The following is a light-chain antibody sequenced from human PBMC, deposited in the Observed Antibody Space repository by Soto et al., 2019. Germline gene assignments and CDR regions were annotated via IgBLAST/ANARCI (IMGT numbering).Light chain of an antibody. CDR3: QHYAGGSRIT. J-gene: IGKJ5*01. V-gene: IGKV3-20*01. Sequence: ETVLTQSPGTLSLSPGERATLSCRASQTVGTYLAWYQQKPGQAPRLLISGASSRATGIPDRFSGSGFGTDFTLTISRLEPEDFALYYCQHYAGGSRITFGQGTRLEIK. CDR2: GAS. CDR1: QTVGTY.